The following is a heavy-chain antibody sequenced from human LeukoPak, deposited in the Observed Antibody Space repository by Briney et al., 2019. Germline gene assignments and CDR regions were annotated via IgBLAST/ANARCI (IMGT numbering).Heavy chain of an antibody. Sequence: SETLSLTCTVSGGSISSGGYYWSWIRQPPGKGREWMGYIYHSGSTYYNPSLKSRVTISIDRSKNQFSLKLSSVTAADTAVYSCASDSSRSDYWGQGTLVTVSS. CDR2: IYHSGST. V-gene: IGHV4-30-2*01. J-gene: IGHJ4*02. CDR1: GGSISSGGYY. CDR3: ASDSSRSDY. D-gene: IGHD6-13*01.